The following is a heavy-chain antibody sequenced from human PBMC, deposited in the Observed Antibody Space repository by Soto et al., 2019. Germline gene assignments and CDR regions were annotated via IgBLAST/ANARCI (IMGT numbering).Heavy chain of an antibody. V-gene: IGHV4-38-2*01. CDR3: ARGRGFRLLGVPLDS. CDR1: GFSIDTAYF. Sequence: SETLSLTCAVSGFSIDTAYFWGWLRQTPGGGLEYIWLISYSGRTFFNPSFKSLLTISFDTTKNYFSLNLSFATAEDTVVYYCARGRGFRLLGVPLDSWGPGTPVTVSS. J-gene: IGHJ4*02. CDR2: ISYSGRT. D-gene: IGHD2-15*01.